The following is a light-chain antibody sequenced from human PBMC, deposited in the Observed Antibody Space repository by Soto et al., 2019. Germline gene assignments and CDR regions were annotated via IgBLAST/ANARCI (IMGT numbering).Light chain of an antibody. J-gene: IGLJ1*01. Sequence: QSWLSEPGSVSGAPSQSLTISCTGTSSDVGGYNYVSWYQHHPGKAPKLIIYEVSYRPSGVSNRFSGSKSGNTASLTISGLQADDEADYYCCSYTSTSTHVSGTGTEVTVL. CDR1: SSDVGGYNY. CDR2: EVS. V-gene: IGLV2-14*01. CDR3: CSYTSTSTHV.